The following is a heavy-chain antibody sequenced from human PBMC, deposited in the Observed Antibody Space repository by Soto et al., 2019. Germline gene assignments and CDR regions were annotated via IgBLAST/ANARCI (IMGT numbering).Heavy chain of an antibody. V-gene: IGHV4-34*01. CDR2: INHSGST. D-gene: IGHD5-12*01. CDR1: GGSFSGYY. CDR3: ARDSREWLRSYYFFYGMDV. J-gene: IGHJ6*01. Sequence: PSEALSLMSAVYGGSFSGYYWSWIRQPPGKGLEWIGEINHSGSTNYNPSLKSRVTISVDTSKNQFSLKLSSVTAADTAVYYCARDSREWLRSYYFFYGMDVRGQRTTVTV.